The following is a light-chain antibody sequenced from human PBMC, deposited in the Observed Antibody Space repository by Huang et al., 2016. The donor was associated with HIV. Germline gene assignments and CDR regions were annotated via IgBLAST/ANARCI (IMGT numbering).Light chain of an antibody. Sequence: DIVLTQSPATLSVPPGERATLSCRARHSVSSNLAWFQQTPGQAPRLLIYGASNRATGIPARFSGSGSGTDFTRTISSLQSEDFAVYYCQQYNRWPPYTFGQGTKLEIK. CDR2: GAS. J-gene: IGKJ2*01. CDR3: QQYNRWPPYT. CDR1: HSVSSN. V-gene: IGKV3-15*01.